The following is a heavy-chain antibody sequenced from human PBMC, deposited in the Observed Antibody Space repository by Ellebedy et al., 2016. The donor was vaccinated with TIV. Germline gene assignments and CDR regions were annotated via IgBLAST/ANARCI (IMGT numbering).Heavy chain of an antibody. CDR1: GFTFSSYA. J-gene: IGHJ4*02. CDR2: ISYDGSNK. CDR3: ARGGSGWPYFDY. D-gene: IGHD6-19*01. V-gene: IGHV3-30-3*01. Sequence: GESLKISXAASGFTFSSYAMHWVRQAPGKGLEWVAVISYDGSNKYYADSVKGRFTISRDNSKNTLYLQMNSLRAEDTAVYYCARGGSGWPYFDYWGQGTLVTVSS.